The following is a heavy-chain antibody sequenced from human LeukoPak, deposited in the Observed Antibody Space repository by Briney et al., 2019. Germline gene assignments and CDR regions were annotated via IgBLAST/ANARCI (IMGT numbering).Heavy chain of an antibody. D-gene: IGHD1-26*01. J-gene: IGHJ4*02. CDR3: ARGNRLSGSYGGIDY. CDR1: GGSFSGYY. CDR2: INHSGST. V-gene: IGHV4-34*01. Sequence: SETLSLTCAVYGGSFSGYYWSWIRQPPGKGLGWIGEINHSGSTNYNPSLKSRVTISVDTSKNQFSLKLSSVTAADTAVYYCARGNRLSGSYGGIDYWGQGTLVTVSS.